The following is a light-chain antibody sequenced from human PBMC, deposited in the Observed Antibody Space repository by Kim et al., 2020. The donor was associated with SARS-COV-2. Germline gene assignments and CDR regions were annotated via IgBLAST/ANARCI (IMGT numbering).Light chain of an antibody. Sequence: GQAFTISRTGTNSGVGGYNYVSWYQQHPGKAPKLMIYEVSKRPSGVPDRFSGSKSGNTASLTVSGLQAEDEADYYCSSYAGSNNLVFGGGTKLTVL. CDR1: NSGVGGYNY. V-gene: IGLV2-8*01. J-gene: IGLJ2*01. CDR3: SSYAGSNNLV. CDR2: EVS.